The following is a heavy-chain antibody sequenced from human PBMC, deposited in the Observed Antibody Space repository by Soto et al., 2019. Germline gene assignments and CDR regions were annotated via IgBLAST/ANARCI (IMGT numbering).Heavy chain of an antibody. Sequence: QVQLVESGGGVVQHGRSLRLSCAASGFPFSTYGMHWVRQAPGKGLEWVAVIWHDGSNKYYADSVKGRFTISRDNSKNTLYLQMNSLRAEYTAIYYCASRSPALDYWCQGTLGTVS. CDR1: GFPFSTYG. D-gene: IGHD2-2*01. V-gene: IGHV3-33*01. CDR3: ASRSPALDY. CDR2: IWHDGSNK. J-gene: IGHJ4*02.